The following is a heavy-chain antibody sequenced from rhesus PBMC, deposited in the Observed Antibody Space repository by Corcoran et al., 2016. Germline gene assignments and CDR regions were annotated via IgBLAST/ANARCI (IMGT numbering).Heavy chain of an antibody. CDR2: IYWDDDK. Sequence: QVTLKESGPALVKPTQTLTLTCTFSGFSLTTSGMGVGWIRQPPGKVLEWLALIYWDDDKRYSTSLKSRLTISKDTSKNQVVLTMTNMDPVDTATYYCARGVWGSSYFDYWGQGVLVTVSS. V-gene: IGHV2-174*01. J-gene: IGHJ4*01. D-gene: IGHD3-34*01. CDR3: ARGVWGSSYFDY. CDR1: GFSLTTSGMG.